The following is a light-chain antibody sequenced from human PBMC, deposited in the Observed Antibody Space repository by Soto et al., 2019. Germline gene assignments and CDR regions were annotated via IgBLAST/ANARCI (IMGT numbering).Light chain of an antibody. J-gene: IGKJ4*01. CDR1: QSVSSN. Sequence: EIVMTQSPATLSVSPGERATHSCRASQSVSSNLAWYQQKPGQAPRLLIYGASTRATGIPARFSGSGSGTEFTLTISSPQSEDFAVYYCQQYNNWPPLSFGGGTKVEIK. V-gene: IGKV3-15*01. CDR2: GAS. CDR3: QQYNNWPPLS.